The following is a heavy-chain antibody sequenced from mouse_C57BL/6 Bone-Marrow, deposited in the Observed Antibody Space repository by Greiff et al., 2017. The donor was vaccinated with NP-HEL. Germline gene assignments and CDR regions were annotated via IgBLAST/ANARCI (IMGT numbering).Heavy chain of an antibody. CDR1: GYTFTSYW. Sequence: QVHVKQSGAELVKPGASVKLSCKASGYTFTSYWMHWVKQRPGQGLEWIGMIHPNSGSTNYNEKFKSKATLTVDKSSSTAYMQLSSLTSEDSAVYYCVGSSHWYFDVWGTGTTVTVSS. J-gene: IGHJ1*03. CDR3: VGSSHWYFDV. CDR2: IHPNSGST. V-gene: IGHV1-64*01. D-gene: IGHD1-1*01.